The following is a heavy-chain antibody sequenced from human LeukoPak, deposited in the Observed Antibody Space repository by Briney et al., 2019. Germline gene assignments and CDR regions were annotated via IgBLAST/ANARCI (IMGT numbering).Heavy chain of an antibody. Sequence: SETLSLTCTVSGGSFSNYYWSWIRQPPGKGPEWIGDIYYSGNTNYNPSLKSRATISVDTSKNQFSLKLRSVTAAETAVYYCARQGRYFDILTGSHTAGYYFDYWGQGTLVTVSS. J-gene: IGHJ4*02. CDR2: IYYSGNT. D-gene: IGHD3-9*01. CDR1: GGSFSNYY. CDR3: ARQGRYFDILTGSHTAGYYFDY. V-gene: IGHV4-59*08.